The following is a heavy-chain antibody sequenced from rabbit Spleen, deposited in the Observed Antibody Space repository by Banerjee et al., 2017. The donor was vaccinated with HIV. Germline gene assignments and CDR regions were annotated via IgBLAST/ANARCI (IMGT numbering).Heavy chain of an antibody. V-gene: IGHV1S40*01. CDR2: IWTGSTGIT. D-gene: IGHD2-1*01. Sequence: QSLEESGGGLVKPGASLTLTCTASGFSFSSGYDMCWVRQAPGKGLEWIGTIWTGSTGITWYASWAKGRFTMSKTSSTTVTLQMTSLTAADTATYFCARDGDVGGATYESNNFNLWGQGTLVTVS. CDR3: ARDGDVGGATYESNNFNL. J-gene: IGHJ4*01. CDR1: GFSFSSGYD.